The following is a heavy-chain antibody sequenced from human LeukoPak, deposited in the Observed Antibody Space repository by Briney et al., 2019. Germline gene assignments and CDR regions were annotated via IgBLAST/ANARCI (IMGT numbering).Heavy chain of an antibody. CDR1: GGSISSYY. V-gene: IGHV4-59*01. CDR2: IYYSGST. CDR3: ARVDLLYSSAPTYGMDV. D-gene: IGHD6-19*01. Sequence: PSETLSLTCTVSGGSISSYYWSWIRQPPGKGLEWIGYIYYSGSTNYNPSLKSRVTISVDTSKNQFSLKLSSVTAADTAVYYCARVDLLYSSAPTYGMDVWGQGTTVTVSS. J-gene: IGHJ6*02.